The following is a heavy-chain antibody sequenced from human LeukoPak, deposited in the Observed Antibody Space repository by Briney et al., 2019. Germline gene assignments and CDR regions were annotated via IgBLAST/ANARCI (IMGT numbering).Heavy chain of an antibody. D-gene: IGHD4-11*01. CDR2: IYHSGTT. CDR1: GYSISSGYF. J-gene: IGHJ4*02. Sequence: SETLSLTCAVSGYSISSGYFWGWIRQPPGKGLEGIGSIYHSGTTYYNPSLKSRVTISVDTSKNQFSLRLSSVTAADTAVYYCARPPDYSDYGAAFTYWGQGTLVTVSS. V-gene: IGHV4-38-2*01. CDR3: ARPPDYSDYGAAFTY.